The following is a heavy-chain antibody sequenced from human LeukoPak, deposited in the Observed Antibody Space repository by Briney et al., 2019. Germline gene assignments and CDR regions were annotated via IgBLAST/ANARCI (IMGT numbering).Heavy chain of an antibody. V-gene: IGHV4-34*01. CDR1: GGSFSGYY. CDR2: INHSGST. CDR3: ARGSWFDP. J-gene: IGHJ5*02. Sequence: SETLSLTCAVYGGSFSGYYWSWIRRPPGKGLEWIGEINHSGSTNYNPSLKSRVTISVDTSKNQFSLKLSSVTAADTAVYYRARGSWFDPWGQGTLVTVSS.